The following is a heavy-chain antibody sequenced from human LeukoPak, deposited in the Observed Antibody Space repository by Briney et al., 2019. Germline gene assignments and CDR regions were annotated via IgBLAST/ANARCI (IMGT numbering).Heavy chain of an antibody. Sequence: PGGSLRLSCAASGFTFSSYSMNWVRQAPGKGLEWVSSISTSSSYIYYVDSVKGRFTISRDNARSSVYLQMNSLRAEDTAVYYCAREGDGYNSPIDYWGQGTLVTVSS. J-gene: IGHJ4*02. CDR2: ISTSSSYI. CDR3: AREGDGYNSPIDY. CDR1: GFTFSSYS. V-gene: IGHV3-21*01. D-gene: IGHD5-24*01.